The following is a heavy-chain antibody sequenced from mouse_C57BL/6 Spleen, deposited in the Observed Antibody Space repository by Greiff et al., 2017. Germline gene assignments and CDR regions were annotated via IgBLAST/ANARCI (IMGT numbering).Heavy chain of an antibody. CDR2: IYPGGGNT. CDR1: GYSFTSYY. Sequence: VQLQQSGPELVKPGASVKISCKASGYSFTSYYIHWVKQRPGQGLEWIGWIYPGGGNTKYTETFKGQATLTADTSSSTDYMQLSSLTSEDSAVANCARRDDSNWYLDDWGKGTTVTVSS. CDR3: ARRDDSNWYLDD. V-gene: IGHV1-66*01. J-gene: IGHJ1*03. D-gene: IGHD1-1*01.